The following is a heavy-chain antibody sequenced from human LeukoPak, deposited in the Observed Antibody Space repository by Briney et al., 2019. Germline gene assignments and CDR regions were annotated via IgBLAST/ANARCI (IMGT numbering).Heavy chain of an antibody. V-gene: IGHV4-59*08. Sequence: SETLSLTCTVSGGSISSYYWSWIRQPPGKGLEWIGYIYYSGSTNYNPSLKSRVTISVDTSKNQFSLKLSSVTAADTAVYYCARHGDTMVRGVRGWFDPWGQGTLVTVSS. CDR3: ARHGDTMVRGVRGWFDP. J-gene: IGHJ5*02. CDR1: GGSISSYY. CDR2: IYYSGST. D-gene: IGHD3-10*01.